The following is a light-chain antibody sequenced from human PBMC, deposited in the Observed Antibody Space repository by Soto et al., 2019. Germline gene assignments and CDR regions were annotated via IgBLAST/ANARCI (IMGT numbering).Light chain of an antibody. J-gene: IGKJ1*01. CDR1: QSISHKY. V-gene: IGKV3-20*01. CDR3: QLYSGSTWT. CDR2: GVS. Sequence: IVLTQSPGTLSLSPGERATLSCRASQSISHKYLAWYQQEPGQAPRLLIHGVSIRATGIPDRFSGSGSRTDFTLTISRLEPEDFAVYYCQLYSGSTWTFGQGGKVAIK.